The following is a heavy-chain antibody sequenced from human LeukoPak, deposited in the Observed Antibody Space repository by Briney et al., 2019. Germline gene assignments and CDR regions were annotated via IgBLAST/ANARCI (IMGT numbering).Heavy chain of an antibody. CDR2: IYYSGST. CDR1: GGSISSYY. V-gene: IGHV4-59*12. D-gene: IGHD6-19*01. Sequence: SETLSLTCTVSGGSISSYYWSWIRQPPGKGLEWIGYIYYSGSTNYNPSLKSRVTISVDTSKNQFSLKLSSVTAADTAVYYCARGFLAVAGLEEDYYYGMDVWGQGTTVTVSS. J-gene: IGHJ6*02. CDR3: ARGFLAVAGLEEDYYYGMDV.